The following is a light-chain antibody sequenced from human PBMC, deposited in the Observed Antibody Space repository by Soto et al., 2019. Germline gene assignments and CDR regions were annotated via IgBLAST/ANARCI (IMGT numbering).Light chain of an antibody. CDR1: QGIIND. V-gene: IGKV1-6*01. Sequence: AIQMTESPSSLSASVGDRFTMTLLASQGIINDLGWYQQKPGKAPKLLIYAASSLQSGVPSRFSGSGSGTDFTLTISSLQPEDFATYYCLQDYNYPVTFGQGTKVDIK. CDR3: LQDYNYPVT. CDR2: AAS. J-gene: IGKJ1*01.